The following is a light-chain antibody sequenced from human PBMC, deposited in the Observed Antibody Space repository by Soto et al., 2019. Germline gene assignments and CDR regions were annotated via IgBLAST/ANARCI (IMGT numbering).Light chain of an antibody. CDR2: GAF. V-gene: IGKV3-15*01. J-gene: IGKJ1*01. CDR3: QQYNDWPLT. CDR1: QSVSSSY. Sequence: EIVLTQSPGTLSLSPGERATLSCRASQSVSSSYLAWYQQKPGQAPRLLIYGAFTRATGIPARFSGTGSGTEFTLTISSLQSEDFALYDCQQYNDWPLTFGQGTKVEIK.